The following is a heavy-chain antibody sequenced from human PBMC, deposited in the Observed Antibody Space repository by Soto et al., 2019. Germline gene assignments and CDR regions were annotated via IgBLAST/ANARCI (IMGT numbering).Heavy chain of an antibody. V-gene: IGHV3-30*18. CDR2: ISYDGSNK. CDR1: GFTFSSCA. Sequence: QVQLVESGGDVVQPGRSLRLSCAASGFTFSSCAMHWVRQAPGKGLEWVSFISYDGSNKYYADSVKGRFTISRDNSKNTLYLQMNSLRAEDTAVYYCAKDKVGKVTTADWFDPWGQGTLVTVSS. J-gene: IGHJ5*02. CDR3: AKDKVGKVTTADWFDP. D-gene: IGHD4-4*01.